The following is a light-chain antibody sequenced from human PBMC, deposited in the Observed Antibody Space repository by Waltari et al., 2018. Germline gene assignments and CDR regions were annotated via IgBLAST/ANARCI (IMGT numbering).Light chain of an antibody. Sequence: QSVLTQPPSVSGAPGQRVTIPCTGTSSNIGAGDDLHWYQQLPGAAPKLLIFSNPNRASGVPDRISASKSGTSASLVITGLQAEDEADYFCQSYDSSLSGIFGGGTKLTVL. J-gene: IGLJ2*01. CDR1: SSNIGAGDD. V-gene: IGLV1-40*01. CDR2: SNP. CDR3: QSYDSSLSGI.